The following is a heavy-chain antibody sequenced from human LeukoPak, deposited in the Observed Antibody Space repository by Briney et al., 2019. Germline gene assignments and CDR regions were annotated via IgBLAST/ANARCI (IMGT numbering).Heavy chain of an antibody. CDR2: ISAYNGNT. V-gene: IGHV1-18*01. Sequence: ASVKVSCKASGGTFSSYAISWARQAPGQGLEWMGWISAYNGNTNYAQKLQGRVTMTTDTSTSTAYMELRSLRSDDTAVYYCARAVAGDYWGQGTLVTVSS. CDR1: GGTFSSYA. CDR3: ARAVAGDY. D-gene: IGHD6-19*01. J-gene: IGHJ4*02.